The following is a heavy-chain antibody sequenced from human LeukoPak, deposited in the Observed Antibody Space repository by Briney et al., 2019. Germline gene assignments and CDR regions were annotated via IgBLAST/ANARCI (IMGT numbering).Heavy chain of an antibody. D-gene: IGHD3-10*01. CDR3: TSDLWFGEFPYYYGINV. Sequence: PGGSLRLSCAGSGFTFSSVWVSWVRQAPGKGLEWIGRIKTKSEGWTTDYAAPVKGRFTISRDDSKSTLYLQMNSLKTEDSAVYYCTSDLWFGEFPYYYGINVWGQGTTVTVSS. CDR2: IKTKSEGWTT. CDR1: GFTFSSVW. V-gene: IGHV3-15*01. J-gene: IGHJ6*02.